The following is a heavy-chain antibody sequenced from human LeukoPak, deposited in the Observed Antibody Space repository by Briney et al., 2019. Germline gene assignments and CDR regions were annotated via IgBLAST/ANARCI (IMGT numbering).Heavy chain of an antibody. V-gene: IGHV3-33*01. CDR3: ARYNTGGSDY. CDR2: IWYDGSKT. Sequence: AGGSLGLSCAASGFTFSSYGMHWVRQAPGKGLEWVAVIWYDGSKTYYADSVKGRFTISRDNSKNTLYLQMSSLRADDTAVYYCARYNTGGSDYWGQGTLVTVSS. CDR1: GFTFSSYG. D-gene: IGHD7-27*01. J-gene: IGHJ4*01.